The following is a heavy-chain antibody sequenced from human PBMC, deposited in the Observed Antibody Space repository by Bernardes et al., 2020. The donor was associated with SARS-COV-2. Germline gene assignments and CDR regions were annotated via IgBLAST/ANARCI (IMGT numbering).Heavy chain of an antibody. CDR1: GFIVSDYD. CDR2: VSGDPGGT. J-gene: IGHJ4*02. CDR3: SKNAPDSSSYSPYFDS. V-gene: IGHV3-23*01. D-gene: IGHD3-22*01. Sequence: GGSLRLSCAVSGFIVSDYDMTWVRQAPGKGLEWVSTVSGDPGGTHYADSVKGRFTISRDTSNNTLYLDMRSLRAEDTAVYYCSKNAPDSSSYSPYFDSWGQGTLVTVSS.